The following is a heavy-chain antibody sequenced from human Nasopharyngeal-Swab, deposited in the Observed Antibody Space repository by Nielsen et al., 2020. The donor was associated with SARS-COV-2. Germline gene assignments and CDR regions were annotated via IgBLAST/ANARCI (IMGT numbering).Heavy chain of an antibody. CDR3: VKDYLREGYF. D-gene: IGHD3-9*01. Sequence: VRQAPGKGLEWVSAIDSLHNTYYSDSVKGRFTISRDNPKNTLFLQMNSLRAEDTAVYYCVKDYLREGYFGGQGTLVTVSS. CDR2: IDSLHNT. J-gene: IGHJ4*02. V-gene: IGHV3-53*01.